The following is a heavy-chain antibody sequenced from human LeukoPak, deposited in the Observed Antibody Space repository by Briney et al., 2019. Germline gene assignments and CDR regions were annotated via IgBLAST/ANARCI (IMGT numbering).Heavy chain of an antibody. CDR2: LSGDGSDT. CDR3: GRGAYYYED. V-gene: IGHV3-23*01. D-gene: IGHD3-22*01. Sequence: PGGSLRLSCQASGFPFSTFPMSWVRQAPGKGLEWVSTLSGDGSDTYYADSVKGRFTISRDNAKNSLYLQMNSLRAEDTAVYYWGRGAYYYEDWGRGTLVTVSS. J-gene: IGHJ4*02. CDR1: GFPFSTFP.